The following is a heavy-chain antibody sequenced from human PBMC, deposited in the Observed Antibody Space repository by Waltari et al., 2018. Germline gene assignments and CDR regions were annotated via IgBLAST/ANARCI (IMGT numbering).Heavy chain of an antibody. J-gene: IGHJ4*02. Sequence: EVQLLESGGGLVQPGGALRLSCAASGIIFTHFAINWVRLSPGTGLQWVSAISVSDGTYYADSVKGRFTVSRDTSKNTVYLQMNDLRGEDTAIYYCATPFYNWYDPLHSWGQGTLVAVSS. CDR1: GIIFTHFA. CDR2: ISVSDGT. V-gene: IGHV3-23*01. CDR3: ATPFYNWYDPLHS. D-gene: IGHD1-20*01.